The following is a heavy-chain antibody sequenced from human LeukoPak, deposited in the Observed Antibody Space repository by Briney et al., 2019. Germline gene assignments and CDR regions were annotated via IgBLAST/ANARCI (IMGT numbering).Heavy chain of an antibody. J-gene: IGHJ4*02. CDR3: ARDRARDIVVVPAV. V-gene: IGHV4-30-4*08. CDR1: GGSISSGDHY. D-gene: IGHD2-2*01. CDR2: IYYSGST. Sequence: TSQTLSLTCTVSGGSISSGDHYWSWIRQPPGKGLEWIGYIYYSGSTYYNPSLKSRVTISVDTSKNQFSLNLSSVTAADTAVYYCARDRARDIVVVPAVWGQGTLVTVSS.